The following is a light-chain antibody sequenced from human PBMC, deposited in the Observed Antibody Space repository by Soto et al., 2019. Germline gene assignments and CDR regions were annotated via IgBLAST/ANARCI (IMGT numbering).Light chain of an antibody. CDR3: SSYSSSSTYVV. Sequence: QSVLTQPASVSGSPGQSITISCTGTISDIGGYNYVSWYQQHPGKAPKLMIYEVSNRPSGVSSRFSASKSGSTASLTISGLQADDEAHYYCSSYSSSSTYVVFGGGTKLTVL. CDR1: ISDIGGYNY. V-gene: IGLV2-14*01. J-gene: IGLJ2*01. CDR2: EVS.